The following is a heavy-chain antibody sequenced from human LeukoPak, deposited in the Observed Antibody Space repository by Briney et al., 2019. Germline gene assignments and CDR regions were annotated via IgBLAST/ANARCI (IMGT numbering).Heavy chain of an antibody. CDR2: IYYSGST. D-gene: IGHD3-16*01. CDR3: ARQDVSGPAGNDAFDI. J-gene: IGHJ3*02. CDR1: GGSISSSSYY. V-gene: IGHV4-39*01. Sequence: SETLSLTCTVSGGSISSSSYYWGWIRQPPGKGLEWIGSIYYSGSTYYNPSLKSRVTISVDTSKNQFSLKLSSVTAADTAVYYCARQDVSGPAGNDAFDIWGQGTMVTVSS.